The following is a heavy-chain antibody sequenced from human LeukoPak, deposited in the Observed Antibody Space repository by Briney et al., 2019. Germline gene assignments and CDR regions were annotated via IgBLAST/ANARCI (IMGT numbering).Heavy chain of an antibody. V-gene: IGHV4-39*01. Sequence: SETLSLTCTVSGGSISSSSYYWGWIRQPPGKGLEWIGSIYYSGSTYYNPSPKSRVTISVDTSKNQFSLKLSSVTAADTAVYYCARLVAAVLSYYYYMDVWGKGTTVTVSS. J-gene: IGHJ6*03. CDR2: IYYSGST. D-gene: IGHD6-13*01. CDR3: ARLVAAVLSYYYYMDV. CDR1: GGSISSSSYY.